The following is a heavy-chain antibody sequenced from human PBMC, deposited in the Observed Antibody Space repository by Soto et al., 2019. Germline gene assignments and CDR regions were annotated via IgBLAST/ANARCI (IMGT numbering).Heavy chain of an antibody. CDR3: ARGISKYSNWYEPHTWFDP. CDR1: GGPINSPDYY. D-gene: IGHD1-1*01. J-gene: IGHJ5*02. Sequence: QVQLQESGPGLVKPSQTLSLTCNVSGGPINSPDYYWTWIRQSPGKGLEWIGYLYFNGGTQYNPFLRTRISMAFETSKKHFSLKIRSVTGANTAVYYWARGISKYSNWYEPHTWFDPWGQGALVTVSS. V-gene: IGHV4-30-4*01. CDR2: LYFNGGT.